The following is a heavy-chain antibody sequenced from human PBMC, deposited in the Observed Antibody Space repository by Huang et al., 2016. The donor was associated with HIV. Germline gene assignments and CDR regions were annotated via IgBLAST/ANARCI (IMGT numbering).Heavy chain of an antibody. D-gene: IGHD2-15*01. V-gene: IGHV3-30-3*01. CDR1: GFTFRSYA. CDR3: ARDWVFNVGWFDP. CDR2: LSFDGSND. J-gene: IGHJ5*02. Sequence: QVQLVQSGGGVVQPGTSLRLSCAAFGFTFRSYAMRWVRQAPCKGLEWVARLSFDGSNDDYTDSVKGRFTISRDNSNNTLYLQMNSLTPADSAVYYCARDWVFNVGWFDPWGQGALVTVSS.